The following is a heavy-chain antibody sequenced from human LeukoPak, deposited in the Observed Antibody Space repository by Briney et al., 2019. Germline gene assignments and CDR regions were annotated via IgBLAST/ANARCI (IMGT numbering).Heavy chain of an antibody. V-gene: IGHV3-30*18. Sequence: GGSLRLSCAASGFTFSSYGMHWVRQAPGKGLEWVAVISYDGSNKYYADSVKGRFTISRDNSKNTLYLQMNSLRVEDTAVYYCAKGASGSYFQHWGQGTLVTVSS. CDR3: AKGASGSYFQH. J-gene: IGHJ1*01. CDR1: GFTFSSYG. D-gene: IGHD3-10*01. CDR2: ISYDGSNK.